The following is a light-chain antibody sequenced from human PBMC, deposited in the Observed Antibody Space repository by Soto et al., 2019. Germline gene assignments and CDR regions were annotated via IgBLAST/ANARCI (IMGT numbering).Light chain of an antibody. J-gene: IGKJ4*01. CDR2: KAS. V-gene: IGKV1-5*03. CDR3: QQYNEYPLT. Sequence: DIHMTQSPSTLSASVGDRVTVTCRASQSIGNWVAWYQQKPGKAPKLLIYKASSLESGVPSRFSGSGSGTEFTLTISSLQPDDFATYYCQQYNEYPLTFGGGTKV. CDR1: QSIGNW.